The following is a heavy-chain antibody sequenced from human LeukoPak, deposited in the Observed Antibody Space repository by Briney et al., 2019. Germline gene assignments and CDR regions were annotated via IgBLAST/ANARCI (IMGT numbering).Heavy chain of an antibody. CDR3: ARLFLAASYYFDY. J-gene: IGHJ4*02. CDR2: IYHSGST. CDR1: GYSISSGYY. V-gene: IGHV4-38-2*01. Sequence: SETLSLTCAVSGYSISSGYYWGWIRQPPGKGLEWIGSIYHSGSTYYNPSLKSRVTISVDTSKNQFSLKLNSVTAADTAVYYCARLFLAASYYFDYWGQGTLVTVSS. D-gene: IGHD3-3*01.